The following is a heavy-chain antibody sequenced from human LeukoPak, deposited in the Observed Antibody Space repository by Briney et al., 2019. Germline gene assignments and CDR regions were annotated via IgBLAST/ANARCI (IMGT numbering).Heavy chain of an antibody. V-gene: IGHV3-21*01. J-gene: IGHJ6*03. CDR2: ISSSSSYI. D-gene: IGHD6-13*01. CDR1: GFTFSSYS. Sequence: PGGSLRLSCAASGFTFSSYSMNWVRQAPGKGLEWVSSISSSSSYIYYADSVKGRFTISRDNAKNSLYLQMNSLRAEDTAVYYCARDRAAAGSYYMDVWGKGTTVTISS. CDR3: ARDRAAAGSYYMDV.